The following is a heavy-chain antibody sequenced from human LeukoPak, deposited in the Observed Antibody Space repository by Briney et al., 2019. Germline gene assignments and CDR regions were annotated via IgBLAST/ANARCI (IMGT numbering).Heavy chain of an antibody. CDR2: ISYEGSNK. V-gene: IGHV3-30*18. CDR3: AKVLRRYCSGGSCYGMDV. D-gene: IGHD2-15*01. Sequence: GGPLRLSCAASGFTFGIYGMHWVRQAPGKGLEWVADISYEGSNKYYADSVMGRFTIPRDNSQNTLYLQMNSLRAEDTAVYYCAKVLRRYCSGGSCYGMDVWGQGTTVTVSS. CDR1: GFTFGIYG. J-gene: IGHJ6*02.